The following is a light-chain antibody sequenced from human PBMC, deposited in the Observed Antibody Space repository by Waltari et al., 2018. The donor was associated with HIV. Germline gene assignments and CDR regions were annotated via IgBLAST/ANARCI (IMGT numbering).Light chain of an antibody. CDR2: DDS. J-gene: IGLJ3*02. CDR3: QVWDSSSDHWV. Sequence: SYVLTQPPSVSVAPGQTARISCGGNNIETKSVHWYHQKPGQAPVLVVYDDSDRPSWIPERFSGSNSGNTATLTISRVEAGDEADYYCQVWDSSSDHWVFGGGTKLTVL. CDR1: NIETKS. V-gene: IGLV3-21*02.